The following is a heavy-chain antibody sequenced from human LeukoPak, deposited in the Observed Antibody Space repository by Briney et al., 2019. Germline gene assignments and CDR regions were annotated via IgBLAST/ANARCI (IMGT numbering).Heavy chain of an antibody. J-gene: IGHJ4*02. CDR3: ATDRQENTSGYYHVDY. CDR1: GYTFTSYY. Sequence: ASVKVSCKASGYTFTSYYMHWVRQAPGQGLEWMGIINPSGGSTSYAQKFQGRVTMTEDTSTDTAYMELSSLRSEDTAVYYCATDRQENTSGYYHVDYWGQGTLVTVSS. CDR2: INPSGGST. D-gene: IGHD3-22*01. V-gene: IGHV1-46*01.